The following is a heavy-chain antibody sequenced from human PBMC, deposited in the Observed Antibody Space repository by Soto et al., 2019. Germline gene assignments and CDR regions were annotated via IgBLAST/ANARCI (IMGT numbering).Heavy chain of an antibody. CDR1: GFSLNTSGVG. D-gene: IGHD7-27*01. CDR3: AHSSGFGWGSGQFDY. CDR2: IYWDDDR. Sequence: QITLKESGPTLVKPAQTLTLTCTFSGFSLNTSGVGVGWIRQPPGKALEWLALIYWDDDRRYSPSLKSRLTITKDTSKNQVVLTMTDMDPVDTATYYCAHSSGFGWGSGQFDYWGQGTLVTVSS. J-gene: IGHJ4*02. V-gene: IGHV2-5*02.